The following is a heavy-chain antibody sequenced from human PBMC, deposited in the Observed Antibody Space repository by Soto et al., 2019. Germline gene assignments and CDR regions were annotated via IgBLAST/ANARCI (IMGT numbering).Heavy chain of an antibody. V-gene: IGHV1-46*03. D-gene: IGHD2-15*01. CDR1: GYSFTSYY. CDR3: ARVYCSGGSCYSIDY. CDR2: INPSGST. Sequence: GASVKVSCKASGYSFTSYYMHWVRQAPGQGLEWMGIINPSGSTSYAQKFQGRVTMTRDTSTSTVYMELSSLRSEDTAVYYCARVYCSGGSCYSIDYWGQGTLVTVSS. J-gene: IGHJ4*02.